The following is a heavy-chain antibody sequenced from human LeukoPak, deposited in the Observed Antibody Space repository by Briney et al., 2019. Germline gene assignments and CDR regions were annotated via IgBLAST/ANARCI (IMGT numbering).Heavy chain of an antibody. Sequence: PSETLSLTCTVSGDSIRGTSYYLGWIRQPPGEGLGRFGGLCYSGTTYYNPSVEGRVSISLDTSKIQFSLKLTSVTVADTAIYYCAFWSTYYSGSWEYNWGQGTPVTVSS. CDR1: GDSIRGTSYY. CDR2: LCYSGTT. J-gene: IGHJ4*02. CDR3: AFWSTYYSGSWEYN. D-gene: IGHD3-3*01. V-gene: IGHV4-39*07.